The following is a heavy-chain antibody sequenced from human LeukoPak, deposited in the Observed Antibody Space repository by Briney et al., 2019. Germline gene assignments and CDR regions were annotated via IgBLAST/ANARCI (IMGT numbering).Heavy chain of an antibody. Sequence: SETLSLTCNVSGGSISNRAYYWAWIRQPPGKGLEWIGSVFYSGSKYSNPSLESRLTISVDTSKNQFSLKLSSVTAADTAVYYCARQEWELTHFDYWGQGTLVTVSS. J-gene: IGHJ4*02. CDR2: VFYSGSK. D-gene: IGHD1-26*01. CDR1: GGSISNRAYY. CDR3: ARQEWELTHFDY. V-gene: IGHV4-39*01.